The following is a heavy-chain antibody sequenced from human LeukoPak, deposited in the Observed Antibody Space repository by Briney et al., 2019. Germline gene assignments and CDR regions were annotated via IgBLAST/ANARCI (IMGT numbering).Heavy chain of an antibody. J-gene: IGHJ5*02. Sequence: SETLSLTCTVSGGSISSYYWSWIRQPPGKGLEWIGYIYYSGSTNYNPSLKSRVTISVDTSKNQFSLKLSSVTAADTAVYYCARDRGDYLHNWFDPWGQGTLVTVSS. V-gene: IGHV4-59*01. CDR3: ARDRGDYLHNWFDP. CDR1: GGSISSYY. D-gene: IGHD4-17*01. CDR2: IYYSGST.